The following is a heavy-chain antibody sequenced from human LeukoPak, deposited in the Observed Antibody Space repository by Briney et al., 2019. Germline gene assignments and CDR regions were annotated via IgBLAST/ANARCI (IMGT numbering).Heavy chain of an antibody. CDR2: ISSISSTI. Sequence: GGSLRLSCVASGFTFSDYYMSWIRQAPGKGLEWVSSISSISSTIYYADSVKGRFTISRDNAKNSLFLQMNSLRGEDTAVYYCARDKVGGSMAGSNFDYWGQGTLVTVSS. J-gene: IGHJ4*02. V-gene: IGHV3-11*04. CDR3: ARDKVGGSMAGSNFDY. D-gene: IGHD6-19*01. CDR1: GFTFSDYY.